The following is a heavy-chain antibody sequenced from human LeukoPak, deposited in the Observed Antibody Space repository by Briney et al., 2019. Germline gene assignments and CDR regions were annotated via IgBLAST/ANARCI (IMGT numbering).Heavy chain of an antibody. V-gene: IGHV1-69*13. CDR1: GGTFSSYA. CDR2: IIPIFGTA. D-gene: IGHD2-15*01. J-gene: IGHJ6*03. CDR3: ARGSVVVVAALGRSSYYYMDV. Sequence: GASVKVSCKASGGTFSSYAISWVRQAPGQGLEWMGGIIPIFGTANYAQKFQGRVTITADESTSTAYMELSSLRSEDTAVYYCARGSVVVVAALGRSSYYYMDVWGKGTTVTISS.